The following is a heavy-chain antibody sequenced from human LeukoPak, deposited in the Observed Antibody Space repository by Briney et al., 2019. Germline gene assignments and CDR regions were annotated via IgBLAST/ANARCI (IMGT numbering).Heavy chain of an antibody. J-gene: IGHJ5*02. CDR3: ARGGQVAPQPGNWFDP. CDR2: INPSGGSP. V-gene: IGHV1-46*01. D-gene: IGHD2-2*01. CDR1: GYTFISNY. Sequence: ASVKVSCKAYGYTFISNYLNWVRQAPGQGLEWVGIINPSGGSPSYAQKFQGRVTMTRDMSTSTVYVTLSSLKSEDTAVYYCARGGQVAPQPGNWFDPWGQGTLVTVSS.